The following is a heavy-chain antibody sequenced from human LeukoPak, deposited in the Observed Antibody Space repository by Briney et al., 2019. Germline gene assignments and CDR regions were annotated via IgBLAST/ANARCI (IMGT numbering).Heavy chain of an antibody. CDR2: INHSGST. Sequence: SETLSLTCAVYGGSFSGYYWSWIRQPPGKGLEWIGEINHSGSTNYNPSLKSRVTISVDTSKNQFSLKLISVTAADTAVYYCAKSGIVVVPAAIRWFDPWGQGTLVTVSS. J-gene: IGHJ5*02. CDR1: GGSFSGYY. D-gene: IGHD2-2*01. V-gene: IGHV4-34*01. CDR3: AKSGIVVVPAAIRWFDP.